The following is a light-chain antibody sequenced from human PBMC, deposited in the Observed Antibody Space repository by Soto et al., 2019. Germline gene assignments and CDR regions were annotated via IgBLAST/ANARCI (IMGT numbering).Light chain of an antibody. CDR2: DNN. Sequence: QSVLTQPPSVSAAPGQKVTISCSGSSSNIGNNYVSWYQQLPGTAPKLLIYDNNKRPSGIPDRFSGSKSGTSATLGITGLQTGDDADYYCGTWDSSLSADYLFGTGTKVTVL. V-gene: IGLV1-51*01. CDR1: SSNIGNNY. J-gene: IGLJ1*01. CDR3: GTWDSSLSADYL.